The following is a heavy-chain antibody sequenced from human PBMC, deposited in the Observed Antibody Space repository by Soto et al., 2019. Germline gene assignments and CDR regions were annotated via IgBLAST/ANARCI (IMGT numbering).Heavy chain of an antibody. V-gene: IGHV4-4*02. CDR2: IYHSGST. Sequence: PSETLSLTCAVSGGSISSSNWWSWVRQPPGKGLEWIGEIYHSGSTNYNPSLKSRVTISVDKSKNQFSLKLSSVTAADTAVYYCARESSGCCLGEFDYWGQGTLVTVSS. CDR3: ARESSGCCLGEFDY. CDR1: GGSISSSNW. D-gene: IGHD6-19*01. J-gene: IGHJ4*02.